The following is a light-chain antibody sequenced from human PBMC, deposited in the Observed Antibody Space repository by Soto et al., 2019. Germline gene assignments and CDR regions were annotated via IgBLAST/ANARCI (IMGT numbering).Light chain of an antibody. Sequence: QSVLTQPPSVSGAPGQRVTISCTGSSSNIGAVYDVHWYQQLPGTDPKLLSYGNSNRPSGVPDRFSGTKSGTSASLAITGLQAEDEADYYCQSYDSSLSGSVFGGGTKLTVL. J-gene: IGLJ2*01. CDR2: GNS. CDR3: QSYDSSLSGSV. CDR1: SSNIGAVYD. V-gene: IGLV1-40*01.